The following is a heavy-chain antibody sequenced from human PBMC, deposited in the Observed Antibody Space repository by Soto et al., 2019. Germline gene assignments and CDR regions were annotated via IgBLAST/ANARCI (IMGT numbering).Heavy chain of an antibody. V-gene: IGHV4-39*01. CDR3: SRIAVSGPRTGFDY. CDR2: VYHIGST. CDR1: GGSISSGGYY. Sequence: SETLSLTCTVSGGSISSGGYYWSWIRQHPGKGLQWIGSVYHIGSTYYNPSLKSRLTISVGTSKTQSSLRLDSVTAADTAVYYCSRIAVSGPRTGFDYWGQGILVTSPQ. J-gene: IGHJ4*02. D-gene: IGHD6-19*01.